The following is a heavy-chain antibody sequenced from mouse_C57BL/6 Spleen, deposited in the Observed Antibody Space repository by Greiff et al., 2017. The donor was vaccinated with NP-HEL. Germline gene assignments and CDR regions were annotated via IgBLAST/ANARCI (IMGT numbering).Heavy chain of an antibody. CDR3: ARGKYAMDY. J-gene: IGHJ4*01. Sequence: EVQLQQSGPGLVKPSQSLSLTCSVTGYSITSGYYWNWIRQVPGNKLEWMGYISYDGSNNYNPSLKNRISITRDTSKNQFFLKLNSVTTEDTATYYCARGKYAMDYWGQGTSVTVSS. V-gene: IGHV3-6*01. CDR2: ISYDGSN. CDR1: GYSITSGYY.